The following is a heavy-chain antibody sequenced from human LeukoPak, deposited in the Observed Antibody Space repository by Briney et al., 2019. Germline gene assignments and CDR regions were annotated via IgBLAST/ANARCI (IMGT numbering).Heavy chain of an antibody. CDR3: ARDLGGDYGDPLLQH. V-gene: IGHV1-46*01. J-gene: IGHJ1*01. CDR1: GYTFTSYY. CDR2: INPSGGST. Sequence: ASVKVSCKASGYTFTSYYMHWVRQAPGQGLEWMGIINPSGGSTSYAQKFQGRVTMTRDTSTSTVYMELSSLRSEDTAVYYCARDLGGDYGDPLLQHWGQGTLVTVSS. D-gene: IGHD4-17*01.